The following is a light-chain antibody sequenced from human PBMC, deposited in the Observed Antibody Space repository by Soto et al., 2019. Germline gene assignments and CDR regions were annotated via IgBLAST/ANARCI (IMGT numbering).Light chain of an antibody. V-gene: IGKV1-8*01. CDR2: AAS. J-gene: IGKJ2*01. CDR1: QGISSY. CDR3: QQNSIYPPMYT. Sequence: AIRMTQSPSSFSASTGDRVTITCRASQGISSYLAWYQQKPGKAPKLLIYAASTLQSGVPSRLSGSGSGTDLPLTLGCLQTEVFATNACQQNSIYPPMYTFGQGTKLEIK.